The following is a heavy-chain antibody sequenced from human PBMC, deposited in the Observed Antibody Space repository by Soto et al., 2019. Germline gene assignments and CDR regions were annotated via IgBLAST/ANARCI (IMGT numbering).Heavy chain of an antibody. CDR1: GGPISSGGYS. CDR3: GTAPGPY. V-gene: IGHV4-30-2*01. J-gene: IGHJ4*02. Sequence: QLQLQESGSGLVKPSQPLSLTCAVFGGPISSGGYSWSWIRQPPGKGLEWIGYIYHSGSTYYNPTLTSRGAISVNRSKNQFSLKLSSVTAADTSVYYCGTAPGPYWGQGTLVTVSS. CDR2: IYHSGST.